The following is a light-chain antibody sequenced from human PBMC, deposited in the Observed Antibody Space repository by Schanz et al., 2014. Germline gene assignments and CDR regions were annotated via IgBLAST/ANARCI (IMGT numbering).Light chain of an antibody. CDR3: CSYTSSTTLV. V-gene: IGLV2-14*02. CDR2: EGT. CDR1: SSDVGSYNL. Sequence: QSALTQPASVSGSPGQSITISCTGTSSDVGSYNLVSWYQQHPDKAPKLIIYEGTKRPSGVSNRFSGSESGNTASLTISGLQAEDEAGYYCCSYTSSTTLVFGGGTKLTVL. J-gene: IGLJ3*02.